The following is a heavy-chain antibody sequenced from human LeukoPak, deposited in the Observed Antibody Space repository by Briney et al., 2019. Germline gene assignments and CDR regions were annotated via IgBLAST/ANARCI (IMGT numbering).Heavy chain of an antibody. V-gene: IGHV4-31*03. CDR3: ARVRKLPLEWDLIDY. D-gene: IGHD4-23*01. Sequence: SQTLSLTCTVSGGSISSGGYYWTWIRQHPREGLEWIGYIYHSGNTYYNPSPKSRIVISVDTSKNQFSLKVTSVTAADTAVYYCARVRKLPLEWDLIDYWGQGTLVTVSS. CDR2: IYHSGNT. CDR1: GGSISSGGYY. J-gene: IGHJ4*02.